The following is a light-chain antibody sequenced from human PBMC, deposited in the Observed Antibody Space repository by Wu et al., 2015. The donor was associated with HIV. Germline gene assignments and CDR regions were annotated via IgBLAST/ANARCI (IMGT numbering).Light chain of an antibody. J-gene: IGKJ1*01. CDR2: QAS. Sequence: DILMTQSPSTLSASVGDRVTITCRASQTISSWLAWYQQKPGKAPKLLIYQASILENGVPSRFSGSRSGTEFTLAISGLQPDDFATYYCQQYSLSGVFGQGT. V-gene: IGKV1-5*03. CDR3: QQYSLSGV. CDR1: QTISSW.